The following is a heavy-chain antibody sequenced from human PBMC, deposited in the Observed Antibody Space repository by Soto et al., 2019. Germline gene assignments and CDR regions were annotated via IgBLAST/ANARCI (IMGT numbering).Heavy chain of an antibody. Sequence: GGSLRLSCTASGFPFSSYTMHWLRRAPGKGLEWVGIISFDGSSEYYADWFTGRIVISRDNSQDSLYLQMDTLRPDDTAIYYCAIDTVTSLTPYQGFYYYGMDVWGQGTTVTVSS. CDR3: AIDTVTSLTPYQGFYYYGMDV. J-gene: IGHJ6*02. D-gene: IGHD2-2*01. V-gene: IGHV3-30*09. CDR2: ISFDGSSE. CDR1: GFPFSSYT.